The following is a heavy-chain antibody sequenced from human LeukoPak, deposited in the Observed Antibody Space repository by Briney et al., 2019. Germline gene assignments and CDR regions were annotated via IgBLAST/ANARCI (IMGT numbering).Heavy chain of an antibody. CDR3: ARRIAARYNWFDP. J-gene: IGHJ5*02. CDR2: IYYSGST. Sequence: SETLSLTCTVSGGSISSSSYYWGWIRQPPGKGLEWIGSIYYSGSTYYNPSLKSRVTISVDTNKNQFSLKLSSVTAADTAVYYCARRIAARYNWFDPWGQGTLVTASS. V-gene: IGHV4-39*01. D-gene: IGHD6-6*01. CDR1: GGSISSSSYY.